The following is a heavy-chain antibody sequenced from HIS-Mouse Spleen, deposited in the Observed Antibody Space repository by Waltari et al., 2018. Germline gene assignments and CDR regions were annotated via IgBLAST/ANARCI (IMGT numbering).Heavy chain of an antibody. CDR1: GGSISSSSYY. Sequence: QLQLQESGPGLVKPSETLSLTCTVSGGSISSSSYYWGWIRQPPGKGLGWIGSIYYSGSTYYNPSLKSRVTRAVDTSKNQFSLKLSSVTAADTAVYYCAREIPYSSSWYDWYFDLWGRGTLVTVSP. D-gene: IGHD6-13*01. J-gene: IGHJ2*01. CDR3: AREIPYSSSWYDWYFDL. V-gene: IGHV4-39*07. CDR2: IYYSGST.